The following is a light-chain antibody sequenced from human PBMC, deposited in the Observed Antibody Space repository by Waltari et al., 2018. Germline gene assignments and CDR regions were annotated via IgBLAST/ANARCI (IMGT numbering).Light chain of an antibody. J-gene: IGKJ2*03. CDR2: DAS. V-gene: IGKV1-33*01. CDR1: QDISNY. Sequence: DIQMTQSPSFLSASLGDRVTITCEASQDISNYLNWYQQKPGTVPKLLISDASTSETGVPSRFSGTGSGTLFTFTINSLQPEDIGTYYCQQYDTPPYSFGQGTRVEMK. CDR3: QQYDTPPYS.